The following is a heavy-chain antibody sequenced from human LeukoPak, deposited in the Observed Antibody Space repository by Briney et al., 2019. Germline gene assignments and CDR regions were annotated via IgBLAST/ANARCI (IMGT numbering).Heavy chain of an antibody. CDR1: GFTVSSNY. J-gene: IGHJ3*02. CDR3: ARGGSGYYQGTFDI. V-gene: IGHV3-66*01. D-gene: IGHD3-22*01. CDR2: IYSGGST. Sequence: GGSLRLSCAASGFTVSSNYMSWVRQAPGKGLEWVSVIYSGGSTYYADSVKGRFTISRDNSKNTLYLQMNSLRAEDTAVYYCARGGSGYYQGTFDIWGQGTMVTVSS.